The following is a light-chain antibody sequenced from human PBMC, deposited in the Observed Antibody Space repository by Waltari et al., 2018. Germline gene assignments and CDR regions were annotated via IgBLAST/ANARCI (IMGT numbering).Light chain of an antibody. Sequence: QTVVTQEPSLTVSPGGTVTLTCASITGSVTSGFYPNWFQQNPGQAPRTLIYNTSNKPSWTPARFSGSLLGGKAALTLSGVQPEDEAEYFCLLYYGGVWVFGGGTKLTVL. J-gene: IGLJ3*02. V-gene: IGLV7-43*01. CDR2: NTS. CDR3: LLYYGGVWV. CDR1: TGSVTSGFY.